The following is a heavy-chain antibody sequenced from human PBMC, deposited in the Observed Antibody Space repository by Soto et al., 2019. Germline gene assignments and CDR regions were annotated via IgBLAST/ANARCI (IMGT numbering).Heavy chain of an antibody. Sequence: PSETLSLTCAVSGHSISSGYYWGWTRQPPGKGLEWIGSFYHSGSTYYNPPLKSRVTISVDTSKNQFSLKLSSVTAADTAVYYCARGEYYGSGNYFDYWGQGTLVTVSS. J-gene: IGHJ4*02. CDR2: FYHSGST. CDR1: GHSISSGYY. CDR3: ARGEYYGSGNYFDY. V-gene: IGHV4-38-2*01. D-gene: IGHD3-10*01.